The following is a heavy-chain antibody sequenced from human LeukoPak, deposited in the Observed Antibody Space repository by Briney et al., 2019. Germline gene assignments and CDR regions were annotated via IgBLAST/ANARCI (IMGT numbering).Heavy chain of an antibody. Sequence: SVKVSCKASGGTFSSYATSWVRQAPGQGLEWMGRIIPIFGTANYAQKFQGRVTITTDESTSTAYMELSSLRSEDTAVYYCARENHPRASYDSSGYYYWGQGTLVTVSS. J-gene: IGHJ4*02. D-gene: IGHD3-22*01. CDR2: IIPIFGTA. CDR1: GGTFSSYA. V-gene: IGHV1-69*05. CDR3: ARENHPRASYDSSGYYY.